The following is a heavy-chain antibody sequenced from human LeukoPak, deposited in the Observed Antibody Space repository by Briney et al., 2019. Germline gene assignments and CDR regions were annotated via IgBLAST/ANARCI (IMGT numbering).Heavy chain of an antibody. CDR3: ARPQRRDTAARREGGMDV. J-gene: IGHJ6*02. Sequence: ASVKVSCKASGYTFTGYYMHWVRQAPGQGLEWMGWSNPNSGGTNYAQKFQGRVTMTRDTSISTAYMELSRLRSDDTAVYYCARPQRRDTAARREGGMDVWGQGTTVTVSS. CDR2: SNPNSGGT. D-gene: IGHD5-18*01. CDR1: GYTFTGYY. V-gene: IGHV1-2*02.